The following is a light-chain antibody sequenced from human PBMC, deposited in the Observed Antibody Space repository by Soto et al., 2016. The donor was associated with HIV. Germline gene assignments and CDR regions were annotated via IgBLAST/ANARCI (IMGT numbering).Light chain of an antibody. V-gene: IGLV3-21*02. CDR3: QVWDSETDHRV. CDR1: NIGTKT. CDR2: DDN. Sequence: LTQPPSVSVAPGATAKITCGGDNIGTKTVHWYQYKTGQAPVLVVYDDNDRPSGIPDRFSGSSSGNTATLIITKAEAGDEADYYCQVWDSETDHRVFGGGTELTVL. J-gene: IGLJ2*01.